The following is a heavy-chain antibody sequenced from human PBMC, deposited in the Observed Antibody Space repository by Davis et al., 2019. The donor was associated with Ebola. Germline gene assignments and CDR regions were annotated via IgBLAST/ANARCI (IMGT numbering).Heavy chain of an antibody. J-gene: IGHJ4*02. V-gene: IGHV4-39*01. CDR1: GGSISSSSYY. Sequence: PSETLSLTCTVSGGSISSSSYYWGWIRQPPGKGLEWIGSIYYSGSTYYNPSLKSRVTISVDTSKNQFSLKLSSVTAADTAVYYCARHGPPTNYYDSSGYYYWGQGTLVTVSS. D-gene: IGHD3-22*01. CDR2: IYYSGST. CDR3: ARHGPPTNYYDSSGYYY.